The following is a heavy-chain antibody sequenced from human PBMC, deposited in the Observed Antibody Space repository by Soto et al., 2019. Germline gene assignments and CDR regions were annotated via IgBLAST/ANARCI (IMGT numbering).Heavy chain of an antibody. CDR2: ISWNSGSI. Sequence: EVQLVESGGGLVQPARSLRLSCAASGFTFDDYAMHWVRQAPGKGLEWVSGISWNSGSIGYADSVKGRFTISRDNAKNSLYLQMNSLRAEDTALYYCAKSDAFDIWGQGTMVTVSS. CDR3: AKSDAFDI. CDR1: GFTFDDYA. V-gene: IGHV3-9*01. J-gene: IGHJ3*02.